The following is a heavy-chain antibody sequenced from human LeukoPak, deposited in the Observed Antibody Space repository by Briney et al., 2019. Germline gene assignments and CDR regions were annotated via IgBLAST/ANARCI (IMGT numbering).Heavy chain of an antibody. CDR2: INHSGST. CDR3: ARYGTIFGVVNWFDP. V-gene: IGHV4-34*01. Sequence: PSETLSLTCAVYGGSFSGYYWSWIRQPPGKGLEWIGEINHSGSTNYNPSLKSRVTISVDTSKNQFSLKLSSVTAADTAVYYCARYGTIFGVVNWFDPWGQGTLVTVSS. J-gene: IGHJ5*02. D-gene: IGHD3-3*01. CDR1: GGSFSGYY.